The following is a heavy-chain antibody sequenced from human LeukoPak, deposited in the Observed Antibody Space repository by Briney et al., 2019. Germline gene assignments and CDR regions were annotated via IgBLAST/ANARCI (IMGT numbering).Heavy chain of an antibody. D-gene: IGHD6-13*01. V-gene: IGHV4-39*07. Sequence: SETLSLTCTVSGGSISSSSYYWGWIRQPPGKGLEWIGEINHSGSTNYNPSLKSRVTISVDTSKNQFSLKLSSVTAADTAVYYCARVPPIAAALHYWGQGTLVTVSS. J-gene: IGHJ4*02. CDR2: INHSGST. CDR1: GGSISSSSYY. CDR3: ARVPPIAAALHY.